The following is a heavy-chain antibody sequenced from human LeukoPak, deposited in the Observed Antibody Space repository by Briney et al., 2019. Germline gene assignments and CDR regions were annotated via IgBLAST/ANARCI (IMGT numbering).Heavy chain of an antibody. V-gene: IGHV4-4*07. J-gene: IGHJ4*02. D-gene: IGHD4-17*01. CDR2: IYTGGST. CDR1: GGSISSYY. CDR3: ARDEFGDFQGFDY. Sequence: SETLSLTCTVSGGSISSYYWSWIRQPAGKGLEWIGRIYTGGSTNYNPSLKSRVTMSIDTSKSQFALKVTSVTAADTAVYYCARDEFGDFQGFDYWGQGTRVTVSS.